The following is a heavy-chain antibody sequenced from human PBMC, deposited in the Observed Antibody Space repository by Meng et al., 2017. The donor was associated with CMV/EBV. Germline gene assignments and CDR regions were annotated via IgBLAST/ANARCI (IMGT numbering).Heavy chain of an antibody. CDR3: ARGGDSWYSDY. V-gene: IGHV1-69*01. CDR2: IIPVFETA. Sequence: QVVRWWGGGKTPASSVSVSCKTSGGTFSTFATSWVRQAPGEGLEWMGGIIPVFETATYAERFQDRVTITADDSTTTAYMELSSLRADDTALYFCARGGDSWYSDYWGQGTLVTVSS. CDR1: GGTFSTFA. J-gene: IGHJ4*02. D-gene: IGHD1-26*01.